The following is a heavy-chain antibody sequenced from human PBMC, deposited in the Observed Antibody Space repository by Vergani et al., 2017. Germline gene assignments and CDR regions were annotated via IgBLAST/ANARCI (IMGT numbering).Heavy chain of an antibody. J-gene: IGHJ6*02. D-gene: IGHD2-2*01. CDR1: GFTFSSYW. Sequence: EVQLVESGGGLVQPGGSLRLSCAASGFTFSSYWMSWVRQAPGKGLEWVSSISSSSSYIYYADSVKGRFTISRDNAKNSLYLQMNSLRAEDTAVYYCARCLGYCSSTNSRGMDVWGQGTTVTVSS. CDR3: ARCLGYCSSTNSRGMDV. CDR2: ISSSSSYI. V-gene: IGHV3-21*01.